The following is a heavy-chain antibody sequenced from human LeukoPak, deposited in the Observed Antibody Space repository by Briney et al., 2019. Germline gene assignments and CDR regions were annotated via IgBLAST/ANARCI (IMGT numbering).Heavy chain of an antibody. CDR3: IKDIEFDPLKEAFDV. CDR2: ISWDSGNM. J-gene: IGHJ3*01. Sequence: PGGSLRLSCAGAGFSLDDYAMHWVRQPPGKGLEWVSSISWDSGNMAYADSVKGRFTISRDNAKNSLFLQMNSLIAEDTALYYCIKDIEFDPLKEAFDVWGQGTMVTVSS. CDR1: GFSLDDYA. V-gene: IGHV3-9*01. D-gene: IGHD2/OR15-2a*01.